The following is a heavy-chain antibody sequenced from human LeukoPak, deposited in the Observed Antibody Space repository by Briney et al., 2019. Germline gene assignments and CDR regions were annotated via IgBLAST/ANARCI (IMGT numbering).Heavy chain of an antibody. V-gene: IGHV4-34*01. CDR3: ARATIFGVVIISHYFDY. J-gene: IGHJ4*02. D-gene: IGHD3-3*01. Sequence: PSETLSLTCAVYGGSFSGYYWSWIRQPPRKGLEWIGEINHSGSTNYNPSLKSRVTISVDTSKNQFSLKLSSVTAADTAVYYCARATIFGVVIISHYFDYWGQGTLVTVSS. CDR1: GGSFSGYY. CDR2: INHSGST.